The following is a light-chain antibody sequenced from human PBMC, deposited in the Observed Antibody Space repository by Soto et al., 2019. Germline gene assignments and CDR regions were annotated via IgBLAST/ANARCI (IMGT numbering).Light chain of an antibody. J-gene: IGKJ4*01. Sequence: DIQMTQSPSTLSASVGDRVTITCRASQSISSWLAWYQQKPGKAPKLLIYDASSLESGFPSRFSGSGSGTEFTLTISSLQPDDFATYYCQQYNSYPLTFGGGTKV. CDR2: DAS. CDR1: QSISSW. CDR3: QQYNSYPLT. V-gene: IGKV1-5*01.